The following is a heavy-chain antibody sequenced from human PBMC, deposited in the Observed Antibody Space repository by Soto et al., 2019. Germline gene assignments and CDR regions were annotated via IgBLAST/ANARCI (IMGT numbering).Heavy chain of an antibody. D-gene: IGHD2-2*01. V-gene: IGHV4-30-2*01. CDR2: IYRTGNT. CDR1: GDSMTSGDYS. J-gene: IGHJ4*02. CDR3: ARGDYQYSIDY. Sequence: QLQLQESGSRLVKSSQTLSLTCTVSGDSMTSGDYSWSWIRHPPGKGLEWLGYIYRTGNTHDHPSLKSRVSISLDRSKNQFSLELTSVTAADTAVYYCARGDYQYSIDYWGQGTLVTVSS.